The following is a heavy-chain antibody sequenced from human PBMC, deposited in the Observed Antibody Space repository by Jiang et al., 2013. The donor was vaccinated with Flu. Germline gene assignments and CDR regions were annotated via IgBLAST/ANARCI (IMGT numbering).Heavy chain of an antibody. V-gene: IGHV5-51*01. CDR2: IYPGDSDT. CDR3: ARLVVPAGHRENWFDP. Sequence: GAEVKKPGESLKISCKGSGYSFTSYWIGWVRQMPGKGLEWMGIIYPGDSDTRYSPSFQGQVTISADKSISTAYLQWSSLKASDTAMYYCARLVVPAGHRENWFDPWGQGTLVTVSS. CDR1: GYSFTSYW. D-gene: IGHD2-2*01. J-gene: IGHJ5*02.